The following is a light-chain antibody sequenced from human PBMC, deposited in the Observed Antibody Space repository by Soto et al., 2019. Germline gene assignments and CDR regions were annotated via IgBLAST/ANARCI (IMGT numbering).Light chain of an antibody. CDR1: QGIIDY. V-gene: IGKV1-27*01. CDR3: QRYITAPQS. Sequence: DIQMTQSPSSLSASVGDRVTITCRASQGIIDYVAWFQQKPGKAPQLLIYAASTLHSGVPSRFSGSGAGTDFSLTISSLQPEDAATYYCQRYITAPQSFGPGTKVEIK. CDR2: AAS. J-gene: IGKJ1*01.